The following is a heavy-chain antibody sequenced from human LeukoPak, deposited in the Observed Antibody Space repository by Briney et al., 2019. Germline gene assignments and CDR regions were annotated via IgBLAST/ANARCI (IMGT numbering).Heavy chain of an antibody. Sequence: SETLSLTCTVSGGSISSGGYYWSWIRQHPGTGLEWIGYIYYTGSTNYNPSLKSRVTISVDTSKNQFSLNLSSVTAADTAVYYCARHYGAHRDYYGLDVWGQGTTVTVSS. CDR3: ARHYGAHRDYYGLDV. CDR1: GGSISSGGYY. V-gene: IGHV4-61*08. D-gene: IGHD4-17*01. J-gene: IGHJ6*02. CDR2: IYYTGST.